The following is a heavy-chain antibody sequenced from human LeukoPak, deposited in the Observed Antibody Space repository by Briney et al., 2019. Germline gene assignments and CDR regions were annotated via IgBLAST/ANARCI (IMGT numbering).Heavy chain of an antibody. CDR3: AKAVTVTTPKATYYYYMDV. V-gene: IGHV3-48*03. CDR2: ISASGSTK. D-gene: IGHD4-17*01. CDR1: GFGFRSYE. J-gene: IGHJ6*03. Sequence: GGSLRLSCAASGFGFRSYEMNWVRQAPGKGLEWISYISASGSTKYYADSVKGRFTVSRDNAKDSLSLQMNSLRAEDTAVYYCAKAVTVTTPKATYYYYMDVWGKGTTVTISS.